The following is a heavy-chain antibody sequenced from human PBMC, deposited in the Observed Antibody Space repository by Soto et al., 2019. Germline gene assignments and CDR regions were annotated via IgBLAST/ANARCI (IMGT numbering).Heavy chain of an antibody. CDR2: INPNSGGT. CDR1: GYSFTGYY. V-gene: IGHV1-2*02. J-gene: IGHJ4*02. CDR3: ARGINYGEYVNFDY. Sequence: ASVKVSCKTSGYSFTGYYMHWVRQAPGQGLEWMGWINPNSGGTNYAQKFQGRVTMTRDTSISTAYMELSRLRSDGTAVYYCARGINYGEYVNFDYSGEGTLLTVCS. D-gene: IGHD4-17*01.